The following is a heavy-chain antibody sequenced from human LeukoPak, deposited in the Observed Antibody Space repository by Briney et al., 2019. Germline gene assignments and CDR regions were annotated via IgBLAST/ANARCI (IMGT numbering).Heavy chain of an antibody. CDR3: ARDPYYYDSSGYGY. CDR2: ISSSGSTI. J-gene: IGHJ4*02. CDR1: GFTFSDYY. Sequence: PGGPLRLSCAASGFTFSDYYMSWIRQAPGKGLEWVSYISSSGSTIYYADSVKGRFTISRDNAKNSLYLQMNSLRAEDTAVYYCARDPYYYDSSGYGYWGQGTLVTVSS. D-gene: IGHD3-22*01. V-gene: IGHV3-11*01.